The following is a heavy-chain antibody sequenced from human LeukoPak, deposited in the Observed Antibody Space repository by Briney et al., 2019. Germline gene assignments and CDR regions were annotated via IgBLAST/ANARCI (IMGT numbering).Heavy chain of an antibody. CDR1: GYTFTGYG. Sequence: ASVKVSCKASGYTFTGYGISWVRQAPGQGLEWMGWISAYNGNTNYAQKLQGRVTMTTDTSTSTAYMELRSLRSDDTAVYYCARVAAAGKSFDYWGQGTLVTVSS. J-gene: IGHJ4*02. V-gene: IGHV1-18*01. CDR2: ISAYNGNT. D-gene: IGHD6-13*01. CDR3: ARVAAAGKSFDY.